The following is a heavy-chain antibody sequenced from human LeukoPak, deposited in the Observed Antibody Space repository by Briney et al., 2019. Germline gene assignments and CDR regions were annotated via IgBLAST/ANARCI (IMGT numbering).Heavy chain of an antibody. CDR2: IRYDGSNK. Sequence: PGGSLRLSCTASGFAFRSHAMHWVRQAPGKGLEWVAFIRYDGSNKYYADSVKGRFTISRDNSKNTLYLKMNSLRAEDTAVYYCAKGHGWEASYYYYMDVWGKGTTVTISS. V-gene: IGHV3-30*02. CDR1: GFAFRSHA. D-gene: IGHD1-26*01. CDR3: AKGHGWEASYYYYMDV. J-gene: IGHJ6*03.